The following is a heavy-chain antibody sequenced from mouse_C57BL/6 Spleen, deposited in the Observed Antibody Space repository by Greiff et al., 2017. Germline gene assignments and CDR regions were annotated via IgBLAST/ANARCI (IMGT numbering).Heavy chain of an antibody. CDR2: INPSSGYT. D-gene: IGHD1-1*01. CDR3: ARSLVTTVVADYAMDY. J-gene: IGHJ4*01. Sequence: QVQLQQSGAELAKPGASVKLSCKASGYTFTSYWMHWVKQRPGQGLEWIGYINPSSGYTKYNQKFKDKATLTADKSSSTAYMQLSSLTYEDSAVYYCARSLVTTVVADYAMDYWGQGTSVTVSS. V-gene: IGHV1-7*01. CDR1: GYTFTSYW.